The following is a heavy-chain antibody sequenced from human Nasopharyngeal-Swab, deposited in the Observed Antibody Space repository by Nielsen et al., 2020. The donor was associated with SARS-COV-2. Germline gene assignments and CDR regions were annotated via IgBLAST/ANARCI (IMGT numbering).Heavy chain of an antibody. J-gene: IGHJ4*02. Sequence: GESLKISCVASGFTYKYGMNWVRQAPGKGLEWVSVIRYDGSKKFYAESVKGRFSISRDESKNTVYLQMSSLRVEDTAVYYCVSAGSIEYWGPGTLVTVSS. V-gene: IGHV3-30*02. CDR1: GFTYKYG. CDR3: VSAGSIEY. D-gene: IGHD3-10*01. CDR2: IRYDGSKK.